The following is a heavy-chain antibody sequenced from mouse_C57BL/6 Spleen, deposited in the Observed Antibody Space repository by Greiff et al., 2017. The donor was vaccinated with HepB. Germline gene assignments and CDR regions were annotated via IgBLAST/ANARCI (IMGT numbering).Heavy chain of an antibody. Sequence: QVQLQQSGAELVKPGASVKMSCKASGYTFTSYWITWVKQRPGQGLEWIGDIYPGSGSTNYNEKFKSKATLTVDTSSSTAYMQLSSLTSEDSAVYYCARSGSIYDGYSPFAYWGQGTLVTVSA. V-gene: IGHV1-55*01. D-gene: IGHD2-3*01. CDR2: IYPGSGST. CDR1: GYTFTSYW. J-gene: IGHJ3*01. CDR3: ARSGSIYDGYSPFAY.